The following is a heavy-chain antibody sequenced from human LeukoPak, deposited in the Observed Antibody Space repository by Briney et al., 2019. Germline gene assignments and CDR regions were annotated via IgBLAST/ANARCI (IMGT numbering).Heavy chain of an antibody. CDR2: INPNSGGT. CDR1: GYTFTGYY. CDR3: ARDMGIVGAWYYFDY. Sequence: ASVKVSCKASGYTFTGYYMHWVRQAPGQGLEWRGWINPNSGGTNYAQKFQGRVTMTRDTSISTAYMERSRLRSDDTAVYYCARDMGIVGAWYYFDYWGQGTLVAVSS. D-gene: IGHD1-26*01. V-gene: IGHV1-2*02. J-gene: IGHJ4*02.